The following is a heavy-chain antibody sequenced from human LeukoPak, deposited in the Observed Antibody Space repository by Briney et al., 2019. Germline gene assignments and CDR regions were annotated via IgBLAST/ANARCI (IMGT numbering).Heavy chain of an antibody. CDR1: GYTFTGYY. Sequence: GALVKVSCKASGYTFTGYYMHWVRQAPGQGLEWMGRINPNSGGTNYAQKFQGRVTMTRDTSISTAYMELSRLRSDDTAVYYCAIHDSSGYLNAFDSWGQGTMVTVSS. CDR3: AIHDSSGYLNAFDS. J-gene: IGHJ3*02. CDR2: INPNSGGT. V-gene: IGHV1-2*06. D-gene: IGHD3-22*01.